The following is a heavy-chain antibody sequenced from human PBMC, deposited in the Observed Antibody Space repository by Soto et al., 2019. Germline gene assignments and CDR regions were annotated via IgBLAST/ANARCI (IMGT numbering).Heavy chain of an antibody. CDR1: GFTFSSYS. Sequence: HPGGSLRLSCAASGFTFSSYSMNWVRQAPGKGLEWVSYISSISTIYYADSVRGRFTISRDNAKNSLYLQMNSLRDEDTAVYYCAREPYDFLGNWFDPWGQGTLVTVSS. CDR3: AREPYDFLGNWFDP. D-gene: IGHD3-3*01. CDR2: ISSISTI. V-gene: IGHV3-48*02. J-gene: IGHJ5*02.